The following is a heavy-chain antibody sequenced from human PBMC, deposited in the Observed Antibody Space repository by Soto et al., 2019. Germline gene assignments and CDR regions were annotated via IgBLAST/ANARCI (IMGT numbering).Heavy chain of an antibody. J-gene: IGHJ4*02. V-gene: IGHV4-31*03. D-gene: IGHD4-4*01. Sequence: QVQLQESGPGLVRPSQTLSLTCTVTGGSFSTGGPYWSWLRQHTVKGLEWIGSIRDGETTYYNLSLKSRVNMSMDTSKRQLSLDMRSLTVADTAIYFCARGRDYSKTAYWGQGTLVTVSS. CDR2: IRDGETT. CDR3: ARGRDYSKTAY. CDR1: GGSFSTGGPY.